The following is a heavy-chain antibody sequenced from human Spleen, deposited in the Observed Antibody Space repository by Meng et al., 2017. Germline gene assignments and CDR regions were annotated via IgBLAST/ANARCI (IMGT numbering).Heavy chain of an antibody. CDR2: ISGNGDFT. V-gene: IGHV3-23*01. J-gene: IGHJ4*02. Sequence: GESLKISCAVSGFTFSTYAMSWVRQAPTKGLEWVSAISGNGDFTYYADSVKGRVTISRDNSKHTLYLQMNSLRAEDTAVYYCAKETGTRKENYFDYWGQGTLVTVSS. D-gene: IGHD1-1*01. CDR3: AKETGTRKENYFDY. CDR1: GFTFSTYA.